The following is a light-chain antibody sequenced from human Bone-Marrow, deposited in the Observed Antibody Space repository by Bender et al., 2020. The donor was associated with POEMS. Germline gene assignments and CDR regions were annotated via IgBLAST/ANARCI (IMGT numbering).Light chain of an antibody. J-gene: IGLJ2*01. CDR1: SSNIGAHA. V-gene: IGLV1-44*01. CDR2: SSH. Sequence: QSVLTQPPSASGTPGQRGTLSCSGGSSNIGAHAVNWYQHLPGTAPKLPIYSSHRRPSEVPDRFSGCRSGTSASLTLSRRRAEDDADYYCSTYTDGGSLEVLFGGGTKLTVL. CDR3: STYTDGGSLEVL.